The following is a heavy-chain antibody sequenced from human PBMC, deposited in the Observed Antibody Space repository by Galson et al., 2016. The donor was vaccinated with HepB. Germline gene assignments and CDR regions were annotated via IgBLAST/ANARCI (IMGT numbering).Heavy chain of an antibody. V-gene: IGHV3-11*06. J-gene: IGHJ6*02. D-gene: IGHD6-13*01. CDR1: GFTFTDYY. CDR2: ISSSGSYT. CDR3: AREDSSWYGYYGMDV. Sequence: SLRLSCAASGFTFTDYYMTWIRQAPGKGLEWVSYISSSGSYTNYADSVKGRFTISRDNARKSLYLQMNSLRPDDTAVYYCAREDSSWYGYYGMDVWGQGTTVIVSS.